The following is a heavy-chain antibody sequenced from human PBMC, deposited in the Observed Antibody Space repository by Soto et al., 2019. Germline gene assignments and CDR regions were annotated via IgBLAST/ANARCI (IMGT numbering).Heavy chain of an antibody. Sequence: ASMKFSCTASGYTFSGYYMHWVRRAPGQGLEWMGWVNSNSGGTNYAQKFQGWVTMTRDTSISTAYMELSRLKSDDTALYYCARAGGGDYDAFDIWGQGTMVTVSS. CDR3: ARAGGGDYDAFDI. CDR1: GYTFSGYY. J-gene: IGHJ3*02. CDR2: VNSNSGGT. V-gene: IGHV1-2*04. D-gene: IGHD2-21*02.